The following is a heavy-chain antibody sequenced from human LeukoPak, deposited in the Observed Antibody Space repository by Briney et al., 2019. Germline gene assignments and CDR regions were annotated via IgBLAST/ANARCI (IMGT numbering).Heavy chain of an antibody. J-gene: IGHJ6*02. Sequence: SETLSLTCTVSGGSISTFYWSWLRQPPGKGLEWMGYIYYSGSTNYNPSLKSRVTISVDTSKNQFSLRLSSVTAADTAVYYCARVEPQTTVPEGLDVWGQGTTVTVSS. CDR2: IYYSGST. CDR1: GGSISTFY. CDR3: ARVEPQTTVPEGLDV. V-gene: IGHV4-59*01. D-gene: IGHD4-17*01.